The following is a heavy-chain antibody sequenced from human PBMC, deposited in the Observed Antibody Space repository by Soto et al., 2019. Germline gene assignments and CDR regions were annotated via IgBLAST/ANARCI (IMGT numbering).Heavy chain of an antibody. D-gene: IGHD6-13*01. J-gene: IGHJ4*02. CDR2: IYYLGNT. CDR3: ARLVGIAATFDY. V-gene: IGHV4-39*01. Sequence: SETLSLTCTVSGGSISSGSSYWGWIRQPPGKGLEWIGSIYYLGNTYYNPSLGGRVSISVDTSKNQFSLKLKSVTAADTAVFYCARLVGIAATFDYWGQGTLVTVSS. CDR1: GGSISSGSSY.